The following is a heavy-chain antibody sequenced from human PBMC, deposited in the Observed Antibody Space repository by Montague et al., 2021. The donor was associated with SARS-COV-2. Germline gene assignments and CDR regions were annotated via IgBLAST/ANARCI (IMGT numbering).Heavy chain of an antibody. CDR1: GGSFSGYY. V-gene: IGHV4-34*01. J-gene: IGHJ6*02. D-gene: IGHD3-10*01. Sequence: SETLSLTCAVYGGSFSGYYWSWIRQPPGKGLEWIGEINYSGSTNYSPSLKSRVTISVDTSKNQFSLKLSSVTAADTAVYYCARVRYDGSGTSCGMDVWGQGTTVTVSS. CDR3: ARVRYDGSGTSCGMDV. CDR2: INYSGST.